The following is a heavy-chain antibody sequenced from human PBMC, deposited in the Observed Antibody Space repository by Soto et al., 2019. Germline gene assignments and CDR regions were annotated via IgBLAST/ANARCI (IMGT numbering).Heavy chain of an antibody. J-gene: IGHJ4*02. D-gene: IGHD1-7*01. CDR1: GGSFTSNNW. V-gene: IGHV4-4*02. CDR2: IYRTGGT. Sequence: QVQLQESGPGLVKHSGTLSLTCAVSGGSFTSNNWWTWVRQPPGQELEWIGEIYRTGGTNYNPSHTSRVTISIDKSENQSSLKVTSLTAADPAVYYCASRDQGTSVDYWGQGTLVTVSS. CDR3: ASRDQGTSVDY.